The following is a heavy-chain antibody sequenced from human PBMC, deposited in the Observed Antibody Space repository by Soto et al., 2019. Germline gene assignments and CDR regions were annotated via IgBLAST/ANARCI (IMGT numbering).Heavy chain of an antibody. CDR3: XXXXXXRPLY. V-gene: IGHV3-7*01. J-gene: IGHJ1*01. CDR2: IKEDGSEK. Sequence: EVQVVESGGGLVQPGGSLRLSCAASGFTFSSYWMSWVRQAPGKGLEWVANIKEDGSEKSYVDSVKGRFTISRDNAKXXXXXXXXXXXXXXXXXXXXXXXXXXRPLYWGQGTLVTVSS. CDR1: GFTFSSYW.